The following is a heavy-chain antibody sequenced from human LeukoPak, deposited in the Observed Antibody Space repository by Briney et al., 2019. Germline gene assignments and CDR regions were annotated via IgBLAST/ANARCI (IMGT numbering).Heavy chain of an antibody. CDR2: IKQDGSDI. J-gene: IGHJ4*02. D-gene: IGHD3-16*01. Sequence: GGSLRLSCAASGFSFSTYWMSWVRQAPGKGLEWVANIKQDGSDIYYVDSVKGRFIIFRDNAKNSLYLQMSSLRAEDTAVYYCTRGGRLHPQSPYWGQGTLVTVSS. CDR1: GFSFSTYW. V-gene: IGHV3-7*01. CDR3: TRGGRLHPQSPY.